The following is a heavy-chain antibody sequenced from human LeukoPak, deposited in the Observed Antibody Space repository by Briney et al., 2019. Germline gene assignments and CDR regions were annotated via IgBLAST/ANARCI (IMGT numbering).Heavy chain of an antibody. V-gene: IGHV3-66*04. CDR3: ARQAGYSSGWVSYYFDY. J-gene: IGHJ4*02. D-gene: IGHD6-19*01. Sequence: GGSLRLSCAASGFSVSDSYMSWVRQAPGKGLKWLSVMYTGGSTYYADSVKGRFTFSRDSSKNTLYLQMNSLRAEDTAVYYCARQAGYSSGWVSYYFDYWGQGTLVTVSS. CDR1: GFSVSDSY. CDR2: MYTGGST.